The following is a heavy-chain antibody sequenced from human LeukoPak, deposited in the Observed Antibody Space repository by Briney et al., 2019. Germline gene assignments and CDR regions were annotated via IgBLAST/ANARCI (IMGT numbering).Heavy chain of an antibody. Sequence: GGSLRLSCAASGFSFSSCGMHWVRQAPGKGLEWVAVISYDGDNKYYADSVNGRFTISRDNSKNTLSLQMDSLRAEDTAVYYCAKDIRVWGSYRYPCLDYWGQGTLVTVSA. J-gene: IGHJ4*02. CDR1: GFSFSSCG. CDR2: ISYDGDNK. D-gene: IGHD3-16*02. V-gene: IGHV3-30*18. CDR3: AKDIRVWGSYRYPCLDY.